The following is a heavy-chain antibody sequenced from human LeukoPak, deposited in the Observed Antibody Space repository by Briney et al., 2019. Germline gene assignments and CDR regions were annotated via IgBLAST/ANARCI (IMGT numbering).Heavy chain of an antibody. CDR1: RYSFTNYC. D-gene: IGHD3-10*01. J-gene: IGHJ3*02. Sequence: GESLKISCKGSRYSFTNYCIAWVRQMPAQGLEWMAIIYPCDSDARYSPSFQGQVTISVDKSISTTYLRWSSLKASDTAMYYCARRGWGFGEPKRDHDTFDIWGQGTMVTVSS. V-gene: IGHV5-51*01. CDR3: ARRGWGFGEPKRDHDTFDI. CDR2: IYPCDSDA.